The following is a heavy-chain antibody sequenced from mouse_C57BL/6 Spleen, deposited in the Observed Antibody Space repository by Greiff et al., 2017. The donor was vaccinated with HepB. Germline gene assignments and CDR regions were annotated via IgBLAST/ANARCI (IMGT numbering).Heavy chain of an antibody. CDR1: GYAFSSYW. CDR3: ARTKALYDYDGGFAY. J-gene: IGHJ3*01. V-gene: IGHV1-80*01. D-gene: IGHD2-4*01. CDR2: IYPGDGDT. Sequence: QVQLQQSGAELVKPGASVKISCKASGYAFSSYWMNWVKQRPGKGLEWIGQIYPGDGDTNYNGKFKGKATLTADKSSSTAYMQLSSLTSEDSAVYFCARTKALYDYDGGFAYWGQGTLVTVSA.